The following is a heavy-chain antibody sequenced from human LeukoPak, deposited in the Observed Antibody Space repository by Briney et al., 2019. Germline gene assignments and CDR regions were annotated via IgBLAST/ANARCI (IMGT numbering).Heavy chain of an antibody. D-gene: IGHD1-1*01. CDR1: NYTFSNYG. CDR2: ISIYNGDT. V-gene: IGHV1-18*04. J-gene: IGHJ4*02. CDR3: ARDLGYINAWNARHLDY. Sequence: ASVKVSCKASNYTFSNYGITWVRRAPGQGLEWLACISIYNGDTKYAQKIQDRVTLTTDTSSSTVYLELRRLRSDDTAIYYCARDLGYINAWNARHLDYWGQGSLVIVSS.